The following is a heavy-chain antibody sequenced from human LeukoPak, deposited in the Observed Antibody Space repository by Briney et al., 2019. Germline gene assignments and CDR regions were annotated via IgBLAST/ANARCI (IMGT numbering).Heavy chain of an antibody. CDR1: GGSISSYY. CDR3: ARRDIGGFDP. V-gene: IGHV4-59*08. CDR2: IYYSANT. J-gene: IGHJ5*02. D-gene: IGHD2-21*02. Sequence: SETLSLTCTVSGGSISSYYRNWIRQPPGKGLEWIGYIYYSANTNYHPSLKSRVTMSVDKSKNQFSLKLSSVTAADTAVYYCARRDIGGFDPWGQGTLVTVSS.